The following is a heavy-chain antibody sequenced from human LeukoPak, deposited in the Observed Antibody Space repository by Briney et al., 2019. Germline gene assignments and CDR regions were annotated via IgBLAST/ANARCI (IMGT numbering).Heavy chain of an antibody. CDR3: ARVGLNYDILTGYYLYYYYYYMDV. J-gene: IGHJ6*03. V-gene: IGHV4-39*07. CDR1: GGSISSSSYY. CDR2: IYYSGST. Sequence: PSETLSLTCTVSGGSISSSSYYWGWIRQPPGKGLEWIGSIYYSGSTYYNPSLKSRVTISVDTSKNQFSLKLSSVTAADTAVYYCARVGLNYDILTGYYLYYYYYYMDVWGKGTTVTVSS. D-gene: IGHD3-9*01.